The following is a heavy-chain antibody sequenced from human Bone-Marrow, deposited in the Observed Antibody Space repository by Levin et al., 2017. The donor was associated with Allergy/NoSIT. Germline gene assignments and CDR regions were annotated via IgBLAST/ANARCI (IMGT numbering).Heavy chain of an antibody. J-gene: IGHJ6*02. V-gene: IGHV3-48*04. CDR2: ISSSSSTI. Sequence: GASVKVSCAGSGFTFSSYTMNWVRQAPGKGLEWVSYISSSSSTIYYTDSVKGRFTISRDNAKSSLYLQMNSLRAEDTAVYYCARGKDYYYHGMDVWGQGTTVTVSS. CDR1: GFTFSSYT. CDR3: ARGKDYYYHGMDV.